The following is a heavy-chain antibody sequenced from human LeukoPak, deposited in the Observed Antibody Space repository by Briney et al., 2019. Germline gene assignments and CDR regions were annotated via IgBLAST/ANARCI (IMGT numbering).Heavy chain of an antibody. D-gene: IGHD6-13*01. J-gene: IGHJ3*02. CDR1: GGSFSGYY. Sequence: SSETLSLTCAVYGGSFSGYYWSWIRQPPGKGLEWIGSIYYSGSTYYNPSLKSRVTISVDTSKNQFSLKLSSVTAADTAVYYCARIAAAALDAFDIWGQATMVTVSS. V-gene: IGHV4-34*01. CDR2: IYYSGST. CDR3: ARIAAAALDAFDI.